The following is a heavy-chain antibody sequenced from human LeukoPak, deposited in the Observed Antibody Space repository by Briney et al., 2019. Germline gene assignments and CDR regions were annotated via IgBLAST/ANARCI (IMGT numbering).Heavy chain of an antibody. V-gene: IGHV4-34*01. CDR1: GGSFSGYY. CDR3: ARGRGWYCSSTSCYTFRDYYYGMDV. CDR2: INHSGST. J-gene: IGHJ6*02. Sequence: PSETLSLTCAVYGGSFSGYYWSWIRRPPVKGLEWIGEINHSGSTNYNPSLKSRVTISVDTSKNRFSLKLSSVTAADTAVYYCARGRGWYCSSTSCYTFRDYYYGMDVWGQGTTVTVSS. D-gene: IGHD2-2*02.